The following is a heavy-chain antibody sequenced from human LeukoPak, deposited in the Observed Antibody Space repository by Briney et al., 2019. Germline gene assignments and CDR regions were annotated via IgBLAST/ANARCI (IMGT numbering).Heavy chain of an antibody. Sequence: GGSLRLSCAASGFTSSSYGMHWVRQAPGKGLEWVSAISGSGGSTYYADSVKGRFTISRDNSKNTLYLQMNSLRAEDTAVYYCAKDAGMGYGEDFDYWGQGTLVTVSS. V-gene: IGHV3-23*01. D-gene: IGHD4-17*01. J-gene: IGHJ4*02. CDR1: GFTSSSYG. CDR3: AKDAGMGYGEDFDY. CDR2: ISGSGGST.